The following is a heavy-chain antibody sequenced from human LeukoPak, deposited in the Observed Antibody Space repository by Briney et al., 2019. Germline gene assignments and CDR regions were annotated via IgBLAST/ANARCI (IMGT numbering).Heavy chain of an antibody. CDR1: GGSVSRDY. CDR3: AREAVAGTFDY. J-gene: IGHJ4*02. CDR2: IYNIGGT. V-gene: IGHV4-59*02. Sequence: PSETLSLTXSVSGGSVSRDYWSWIRQPPGKRLEWLGYIYNIGGTNYNPSLKSRVSISVDTSKNQFSLMLSSVTAADTAVYYCAREAVAGTFDYWGQGALVTVSS. D-gene: IGHD6-19*01.